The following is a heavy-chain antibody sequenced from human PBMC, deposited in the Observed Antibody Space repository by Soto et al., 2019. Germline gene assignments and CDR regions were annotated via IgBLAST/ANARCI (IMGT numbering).Heavy chain of an antibody. Sequence: GGSLRLSCAASGFTFSSYWMSWVRQAPGKGLEWVANIKQDGSEKYYVDSVKGRFTISRDNAKNSLYLQMNSLRAEDTAVYYCAREGSRDGYNGDAFDIWGQGTMVTVSS. CDR1: GFTFSSYW. D-gene: IGHD5-12*01. CDR3: AREGSRDGYNGDAFDI. V-gene: IGHV3-7*01. CDR2: IKQDGSEK. J-gene: IGHJ3*02.